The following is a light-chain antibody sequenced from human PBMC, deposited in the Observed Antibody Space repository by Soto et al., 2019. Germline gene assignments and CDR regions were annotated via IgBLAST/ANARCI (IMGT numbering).Light chain of an antibody. V-gene: IGKV1-13*02. CDR3: RQFNSYPIT. CDR1: QGVQNR. Sequence: AIQLTQSPSSLSASVGDTVTITCRASQGVQNRLTWYQQKPGKPPKLIISNVSNLENGVPSRFSGSGSGTDFTLTINSLQPGDFATYYCRQFNSYPITFGQGTRL. J-gene: IGKJ5*01. CDR2: NVS.